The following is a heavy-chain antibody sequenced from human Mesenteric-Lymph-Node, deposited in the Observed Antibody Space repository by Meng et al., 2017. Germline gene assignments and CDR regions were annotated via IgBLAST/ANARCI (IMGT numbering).Heavy chain of an antibody. Sequence: SQTLSLTCAVYGGSFSGYYWSWIRQPPGKGLEWIGEINHSGSTNYNPSLKSRVTISVDTSKNQFSLKLSSVTAADTAVYYCARGGITMIGSYYYGMDVWGQGTTVTVSS. CDR2: INHSGST. D-gene: IGHD3-22*01. J-gene: IGHJ6*02. CDR1: GGSFSGYY. V-gene: IGHV4-34*01. CDR3: ARGGITMIGSYYYGMDV.